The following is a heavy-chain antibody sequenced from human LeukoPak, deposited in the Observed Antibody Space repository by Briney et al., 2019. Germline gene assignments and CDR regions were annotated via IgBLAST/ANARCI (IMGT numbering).Heavy chain of an antibody. CDR1: GGSISSYC. J-gene: IGHJ4*02. CDR3: ARRDGYNSYYFDY. D-gene: IGHD5-24*01. Sequence: SETLSLTCTVSGGSISSYCWSWIRQPPGKGLEWIGYIYYSGSTNYSPSLKSRVTISVGTSKNQFSLKLSSVTAADTAVYYCARRDGYNSYYFDYWGQGTLVTVSS. V-gene: IGHV4-59*01. CDR2: IYYSGST.